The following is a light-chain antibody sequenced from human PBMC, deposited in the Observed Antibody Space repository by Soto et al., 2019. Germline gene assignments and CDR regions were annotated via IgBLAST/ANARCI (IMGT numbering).Light chain of an antibody. V-gene: IGKV4-1*01. Sequence: DIVMTQSPDSLALALGERAPINCKSRHSVLQSSNNKNYLTWYQQKPGQPPKLLIYWASTRDAGVPYRFSYRGSGTDFTLTISSLQAEDVSVYYFQQYYSIPPTFCPGTKVDI. CDR3: QQYYSIPPT. CDR1: HSVLQSSNNKNY. CDR2: WAS. J-gene: IGKJ3*01.